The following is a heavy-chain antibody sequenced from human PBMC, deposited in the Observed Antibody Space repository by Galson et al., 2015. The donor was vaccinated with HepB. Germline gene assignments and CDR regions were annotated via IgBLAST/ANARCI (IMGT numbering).Heavy chain of an antibody. Sequence: SVKVYCKVSGYTLTDLSMHWVRQAPGKGLEWMGGFDPEDGETIYAQKFQGRVTLTEDTSTDTAYMEMSSLRSEDTAVYYCATDGPQWLVGDWFDPWGQGTLVTVSS. CDR2: FDPEDGET. CDR1: GYTLTDLS. V-gene: IGHV1-24*01. D-gene: IGHD6-19*01. CDR3: ATDGPQWLVGDWFDP. J-gene: IGHJ5*02.